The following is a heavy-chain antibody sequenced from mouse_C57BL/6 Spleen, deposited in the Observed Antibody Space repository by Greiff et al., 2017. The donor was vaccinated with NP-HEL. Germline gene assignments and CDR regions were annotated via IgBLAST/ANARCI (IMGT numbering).Heavy chain of an antibody. CDR2: IYPRSGNT. CDR1: GYTFTSYG. D-gene: IGHD2-3*01. V-gene: IGHV1-81*01. J-gene: IGHJ4*01. CDR3: ARNDGNYFYAMDY. Sequence: QVQLQQSGAELARPGASVKLSCKASGYTFTSYGISWVKQRTGQGLEWIGEIYPRSGNTYYNEKFKGKATLTADKSSSTAYMELRSLTSEDSAVYFCARNDGNYFYAMDYWGQGTSVTASS.